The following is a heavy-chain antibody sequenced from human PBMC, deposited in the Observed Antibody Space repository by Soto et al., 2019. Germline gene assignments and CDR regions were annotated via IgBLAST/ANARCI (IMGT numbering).Heavy chain of an antibody. V-gene: IGHV1-18*01. D-gene: IGHD2-15*01. J-gene: IGHJ2*01. CDR1: GYSFHDYG. CDR2: IGPYEGVT. CDR3: ARCYCSVGSCYTCWHFDL. Sequence: QVQLEQSGAEVKKPGASVRVSCKASGYSFHDYGLSWVRQAPGQGLEWMGWIGPYEGVTNHAQTFQGRVTMTVDTSTTTADMELRSLRSDDTAIYYCARCYCSVGSCYTCWHFDLWGPGTLVTVTA.